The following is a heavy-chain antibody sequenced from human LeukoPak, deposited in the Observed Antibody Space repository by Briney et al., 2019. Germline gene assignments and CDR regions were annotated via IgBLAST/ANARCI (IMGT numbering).Heavy chain of an antibody. D-gene: IGHD5-12*01. CDR3: GRLMGGYDSYFYGMDV. CDR2: ISYDGSNK. CDR1: GFTFSSFG. Sequence: GGSLRRSCAASGFTFSSFGMHWVRQAPGKGLEWVAVISYDGSNKYYADSVKGRFTISRDNSQNTLYLQMNSLRLEDTAVYYCGRLMGGYDSYFYGMDVWGQGTTVTVSS. V-gene: IGHV3-30*03. J-gene: IGHJ6*02.